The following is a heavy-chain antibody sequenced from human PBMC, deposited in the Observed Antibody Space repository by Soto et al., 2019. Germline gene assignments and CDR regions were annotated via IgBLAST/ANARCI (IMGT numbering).Heavy chain of an antibody. V-gene: IGHV1-58*01. J-gene: IGHJ6*02. CDR3: ARASRGWYDYYYGMDV. CDR2: MVVGSGNT. Sequence: ASVKVSCKASGFTFTSSAVQWVLQGRGQRLEWIGWMVVGSGNTNYAQKFQERVTITRDMSTSTAYMELSSLRSDDTAVYYCARASRGWYDYYYGMDVWGQGTTVTVSS. CDR1: GFTFTSSA. D-gene: IGHD6-19*01.